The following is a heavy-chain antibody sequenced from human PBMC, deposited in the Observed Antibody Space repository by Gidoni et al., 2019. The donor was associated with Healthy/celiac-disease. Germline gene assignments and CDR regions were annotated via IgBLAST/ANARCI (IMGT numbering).Heavy chain of an antibody. CDR3: ASHKKWELRPWNY. D-gene: IGHD1-26*01. CDR1: GGSISSSSYY. Sequence: QLQLQESGPGLVKPSETLSLTCTVSGGSISSSSYYWGWIRQPPGKGLEWIGSIYYSGSTYYNPSLKSRVTISVDTSKNQFSLKLSSVTAADTAVYYCASHKKWELRPWNYWGQGTLVTVSS. V-gene: IGHV4-39*01. J-gene: IGHJ4*02. CDR2: IYYSGST.